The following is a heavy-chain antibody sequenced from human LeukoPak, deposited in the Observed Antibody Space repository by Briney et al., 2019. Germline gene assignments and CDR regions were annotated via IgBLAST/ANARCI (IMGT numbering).Heavy chain of an antibody. Sequence: GGSLRLSCAASGFTFSSYDMHWGRQATGKGLELVSAIGTAGDTYYPGSVKGRFTISIENAKNSLYLQMNSLRAGDTAVYYCARVMGSGSYSGMDVWGQGTTVTVSS. CDR3: ARVMGSGSYSGMDV. CDR2: IGTAGDT. V-gene: IGHV3-13*04. D-gene: IGHD3-10*01. CDR1: GFTFSSYD. J-gene: IGHJ6*02.